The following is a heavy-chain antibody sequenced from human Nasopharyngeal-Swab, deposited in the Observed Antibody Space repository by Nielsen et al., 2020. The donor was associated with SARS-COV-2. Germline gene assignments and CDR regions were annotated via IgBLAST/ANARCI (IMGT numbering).Heavy chain of an antibody. CDR3: ARMGSRSGYGTIDY. Sequence: SGPTLVIPTQTLTLTCTFSGFPLSTSGMCVSWIRQPPGKALEWLARIDWDDDKYYSTTLKTRLTISKDTSKNQVVLTMTNMDPVDTATYYCARMGSRSGYGTIDYWGQGTLVTVSS. CDR1: GFPLSTSGMC. V-gene: IGHV2-70*11. D-gene: IGHD3-22*01. J-gene: IGHJ4*02. CDR2: IDWDDDK.